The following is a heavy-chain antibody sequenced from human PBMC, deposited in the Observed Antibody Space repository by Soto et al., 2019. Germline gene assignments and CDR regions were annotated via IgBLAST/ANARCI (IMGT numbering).Heavy chain of an antibody. CDR1: GFSISQYY. J-gene: IGHJ4*02. Sequence: SETLSLTCTVSGFSISQYYWSWMRQPPGKGLEWIGYVYHSGSTNYNPSLKSRVTISVDTSKNEFSLKVSSVTAADTAVYYCARSLRGYSYGPFDYWGQGTLVTVSS. V-gene: IGHV4-59*01. D-gene: IGHD5-18*01. CDR3: ARSLRGYSYGPFDY. CDR2: VYHSGST.